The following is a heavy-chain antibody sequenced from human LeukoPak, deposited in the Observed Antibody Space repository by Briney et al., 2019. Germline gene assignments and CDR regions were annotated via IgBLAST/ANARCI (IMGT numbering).Heavy chain of an antibody. CDR3: AVYSSTLYYYYGMDV. Sequence: GSSVKVPCKASGGTFSSYAISWVRQAPGQGLEWMGGIIPIFGTANYAQKFQGRVTITADKSTSTAYMELSSLRSEDTAVYYRAVYSSTLYYYYGMDVWGKGTTVTVSS. D-gene: IGHD6-13*01. V-gene: IGHV1-69*06. CDR1: GGTFSSYA. CDR2: IIPIFGTA. J-gene: IGHJ6*04.